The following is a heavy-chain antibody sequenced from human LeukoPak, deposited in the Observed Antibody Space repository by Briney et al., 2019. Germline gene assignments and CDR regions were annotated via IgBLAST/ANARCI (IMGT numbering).Heavy chain of an antibody. CDR1: GASISSSSYY. D-gene: IGHD6-19*01. J-gene: IGHJ6*03. V-gene: IGHV4-61*01. CDR3: ARVGGPAAVAADYYMDV. CDR2: IYYSGST. Sequence: SETLSLTCTVSGASISSSSYYWSWIRQPPGKGLEWIGYIYYSGSTNYNPSLKSRVTISVDTSKNQFSLKLSSVTAADTAVYYCARVGGPAAVAADYYMDVWGKGTTVTISS.